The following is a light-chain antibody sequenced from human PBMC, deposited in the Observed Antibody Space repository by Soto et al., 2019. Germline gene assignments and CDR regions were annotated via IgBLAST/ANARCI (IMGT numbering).Light chain of an antibody. CDR2: EGS. J-gene: IGLJ2*01. V-gene: IGLV2-23*01. CDR1: SSDVGSYNL. Sequence: QSALTQPASVSGSPGQSITISRTGTSSDVGSYNLVSWYQQHPGKAPKLMIYEGSKRPSGVSNRFSGSKSGNTASLTISGLQAEDEADYYYCSYARSSTVVFGGGTKLTVL. CDR3: CSYARSSTVV.